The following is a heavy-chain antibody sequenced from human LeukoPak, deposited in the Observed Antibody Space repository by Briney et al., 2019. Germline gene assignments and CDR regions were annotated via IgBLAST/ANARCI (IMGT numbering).Heavy chain of an antibody. Sequence: ASVKVSCKASVYTFTSYDINWVRQATGQGLEGMGWMNPNSGNTGYAQKFQGRVTMTRNTSISTAYMELSSLRSEDTAVYYCARAQQQLVRRRYYYYYMDVWGKGTTVTVSS. CDR3: ARAQQQLVRRRYYYYYMDV. V-gene: IGHV1-8*01. J-gene: IGHJ6*03. D-gene: IGHD6-13*01. CDR2: MNPNSGNT. CDR1: VYTFTSYD.